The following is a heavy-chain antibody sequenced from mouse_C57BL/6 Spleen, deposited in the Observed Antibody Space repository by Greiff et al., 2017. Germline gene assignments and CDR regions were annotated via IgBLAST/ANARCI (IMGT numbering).Heavy chain of an antibody. Sequence: EVQRVESGGGLVKPGGSLKLSCAASGFTFSSYTMSWVRQTPEKRLEWVATISGGGGNTYYPDSVKGRFTISRDNAKNPLYLQVSSLRSEDTAVYYWARHGPYYDGSSYWAMDYWGQGTSVTVSS. CDR3: ARHGPYYDGSSYWAMDY. J-gene: IGHJ4*01. CDR2: ISGGGGNT. CDR1: GFTFSSYT. V-gene: IGHV5-9*04. D-gene: IGHD1-1*01.